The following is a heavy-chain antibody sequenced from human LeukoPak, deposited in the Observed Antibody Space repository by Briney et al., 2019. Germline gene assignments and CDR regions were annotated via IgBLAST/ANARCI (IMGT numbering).Heavy chain of an antibody. CDR1: GYTFTSYA. CDR2: INAGNGNT. CDR3: ARVLVRGVIPPRY. D-gene: IGHD3-10*01. J-gene: IGHJ4*02. V-gene: IGHV1-3*01. Sequence: ASVKVSCKASGYTFTSYAMHWVRQAPGQRLEWMGWINAGNGNTKYSQKFQGRVTITRATSASTAYMELSSLRSEDTAVYYCARVLVRGVIPPRYWGQGTLVTVSS.